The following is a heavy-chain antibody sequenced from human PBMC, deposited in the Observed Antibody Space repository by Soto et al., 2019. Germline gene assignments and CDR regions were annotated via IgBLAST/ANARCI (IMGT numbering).Heavy chain of an antibody. Sequence: GGSLRLSCAASGFTFSSYAMSWVRQAPGKGLEWVSAISGSGGSIYYADSVKGRFTISRDNSKNTLYLQMNSLRAEDTAVYYCAKAFTNYYDSSCRSYYFGYWGQGTLVTIPS. V-gene: IGHV3-23*01. CDR2: ISGSGGSI. D-gene: IGHD3-22*01. CDR1: GFTFSSYA. CDR3: AKAFTNYYDSSCRSYYFGY. J-gene: IGHJ4*01.